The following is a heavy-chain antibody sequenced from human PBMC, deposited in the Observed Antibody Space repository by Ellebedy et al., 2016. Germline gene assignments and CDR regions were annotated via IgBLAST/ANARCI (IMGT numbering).Heavy chain of an antibody. CDR3: AKDDYGGIDY. D-gene: IGHD4-23*01. J-gene: IGHJ4*02. V-gene: IGHV3-23*01. Sequence: GESLKISCAASGFTFSSYAMSWVRQAPGKGLEWVSAISGSGGSTYYADSVKGRFTISRDNSKNTLYLQMNSLRAEDTAVYYCAKDDYGGIDYWGQGTLVTVSS. CDR2: ISGSGGST. CDR1: GFTFSSYA.